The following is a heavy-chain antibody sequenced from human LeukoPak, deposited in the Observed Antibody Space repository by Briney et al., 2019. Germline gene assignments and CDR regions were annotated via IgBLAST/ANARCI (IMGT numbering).Heavy chain of an antibody. CDR2: IYYSGST. D-gene: IGHD2/OR15-2a*01. Sequence: PSETRSLTCTVSGGSISSYHWSWIRQPPGKGLEWIGYIYYSGSTNYNPSLKSRVTISVDTSKNQFSLKLSSVTAADTAVYYCARGGLSVAYNWFDPWGQGTLVTVSS. CDR3: ARGGLSVAYNWFDP. V-gene: IGHV4-59*01. J-gene: IGHJ5*02. CDR1: GGSISSYH.